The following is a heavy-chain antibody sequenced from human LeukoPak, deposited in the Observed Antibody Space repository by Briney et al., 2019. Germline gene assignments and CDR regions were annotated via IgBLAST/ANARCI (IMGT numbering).Heavy chain of an antibody. V-gene: IGHV1-24*01. Sequence: GASVKVSCKTSGYTFTGYYMHWVRQAPGKGLEWMGGFDPEDGETIYAQKFQGRVTMTEDTSTDTAYMELSSLRSEDTAVYYCATDPSGTTDYAFDIWGQGTMVTVSS. CDR1: GYTFTGYY. J-gene: IGHJ3*02. CDR3: ATDPSGTTDYAFDI. D-gene: IGHD4-17*01. CDR2: FDPEDGET.